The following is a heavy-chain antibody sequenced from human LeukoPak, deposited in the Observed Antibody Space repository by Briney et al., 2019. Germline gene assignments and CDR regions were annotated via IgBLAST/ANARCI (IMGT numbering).Heavy chain of an antibody. J-gene: IGHJ4*02. CDR2: TSATGGST. CDR3: AKESGYSSGWYDY. D-gene: IGHD6-19*01. CDR1: GFPFSNYA. Sequence: GGSLRLSCAASGFPFSNYAMSWVRQAPGKGLEWVSSTSATGGSTYYPDSVKGRFTISRDNSKNTLHLQMNSLRVEDTAVYYCAKESGYSSGWYDYWGQGTLVTVSS. V-gene: IGHV3-23*01.